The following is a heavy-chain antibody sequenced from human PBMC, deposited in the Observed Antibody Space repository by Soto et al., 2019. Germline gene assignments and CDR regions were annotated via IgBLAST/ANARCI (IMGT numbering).Heavy chain of an antibody. J-gene: IGHJ3*02. Sequence: SETLSLTCTVPGGSISSYYWSWIRQPPGKGLEWIGYIYYSGSTNYNPSLKSRVTISVDTSKNQFSLKLSSVTAADTAVYYCAGTYYYDSSGSTGGAFDIWGQGTMVTVSS. CDR2: IYYSGST. V-gene: IGHV4-59*01. D-gene: IGHD3-22*01. CDR3: AGTYYYDSSGSTGGAFDI. CDR1: GGSISSYY.